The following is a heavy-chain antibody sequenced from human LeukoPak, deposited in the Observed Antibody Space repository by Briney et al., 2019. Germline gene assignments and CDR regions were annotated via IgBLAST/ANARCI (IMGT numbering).Heavy chain of an antibody. D-gene: IGHD3-22*01. CDR2: IYHSGRT. Sequence: PSETLSLTCAVSGGSIISGNWWSWVRQPPGKGLEWIGEIYHSGRTNYNPSLKSRVTISLDKSKNHFSLNLSSVTAADTAVYYCASGLTMIVVVYAFDIWGQGTMVTVSS. CDR3: ASGLTMIVVVYAFDI. CDR1: GGSIISGNW. V-gene: IGHV4-4*02. J-gene: IGHJ3*02.